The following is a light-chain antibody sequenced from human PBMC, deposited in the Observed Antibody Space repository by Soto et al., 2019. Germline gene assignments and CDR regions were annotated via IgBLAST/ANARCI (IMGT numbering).Light chain of an antibody. CDR3: CSFSGGTTWV. CDR1: SSDVGSYDR. J-gene: IGLJ3*02. CDR2: EDT. V-gene: IGLV2-23*01. Sequence: QSVLTQPASVSGSPGQSIAISCTGTSSDVGSYDRVSWYQRHPGKAPKLMIYEDTKRPSGISNRFSGSKSGNTASLTISGLQAEDEADYYCCSFSGGTTWVFGRGTKLTVL.